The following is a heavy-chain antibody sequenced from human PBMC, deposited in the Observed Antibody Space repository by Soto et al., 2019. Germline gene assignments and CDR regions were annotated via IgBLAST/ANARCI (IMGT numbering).Heavy chain of an antibody. D-gene: IGHD6-19*01. Sequence: GALVKVSCKVSGGTDGTYSINWVRQAPGQGLEWMGAIIPILSTTNYAQRFQGRVTITADESTGTVYLELTSLKFEDTAVYYCASRAMAVTWFDPWGQGTLVTVSS. CDR1: GGTDGTYS. J-gene: IGHJ5*02. V-gene: IGHV1-69*13. CDR2: IIPILSTT. CDR3: ASRAMAVTWFDP.